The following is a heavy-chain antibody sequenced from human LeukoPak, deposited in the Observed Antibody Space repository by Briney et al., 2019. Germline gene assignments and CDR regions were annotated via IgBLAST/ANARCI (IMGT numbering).Heavy chain of an antibody. CDR3: TKISSSWAHFDY. V-gene: IGHV3-43*01. Sequence: GGSLRLSCAASGFTFDDYTMHWVRQAPGKGLEWVSLISWDGGSTYYADSVKGRFTISRDNSKNSLYLQMNSLRTEDTALYYCTKISSSWAHFDYWGQGTLVTVSS. D-gene: IGHD6-13*01. CDR2: ISWDGGST. J-gene: IGHJ4*02. CDR1: GFTFDDYT.